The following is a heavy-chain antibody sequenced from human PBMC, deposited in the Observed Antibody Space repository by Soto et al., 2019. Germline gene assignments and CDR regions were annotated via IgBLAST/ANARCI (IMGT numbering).Heavy chain of an antibody. V-gene: IGHV4-59*01. Sequence: QVQLQESGPGLVKPSETLSLTCTVSGGSISSYYWSWIRQPPEKGLEWIGYIYYSGSTNYNPSLQSRVTRAVDTSKNQFSLKLSSVTAADTAVYYCAVSPLVPYYYYGMDVCGQGTTVTVSS. CDR2: IYYSGST. CDR3: AVSPLVPYYYYGMDV. J-gene: IGHJ6*02. D-gene: IGHD6-6*01. CDR1: GGSISSYY.